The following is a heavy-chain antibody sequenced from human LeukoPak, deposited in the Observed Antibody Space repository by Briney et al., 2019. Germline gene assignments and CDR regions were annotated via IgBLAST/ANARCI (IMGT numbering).Heavy chain of an antibody. CDR1: GFTFSGYA. CDR2: ISSSSSSYI. J-gene: IGHJ4*02. Sequence: GGSLRLSCAASGFTFSGYAMNWVRLAPGKGLEWVSSISSSSSSYIFYADSVKGRFTVSRDNAKSSLYLQMNSLRAEDTAVYYCARDERRCSAGTSCYPGDYWGQGTLVTVSS. V-gene: IGHV3-21*01. CDR3: ARDERRCSAGTSCYPGDY. D-gene: IGHD2-2*01.